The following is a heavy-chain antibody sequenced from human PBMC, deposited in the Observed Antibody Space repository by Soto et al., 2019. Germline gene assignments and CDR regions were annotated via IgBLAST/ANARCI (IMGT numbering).Heavy chain of an antibody. D-gene: IGHD6-6*01. V-gene: IGHV3-23*01. CDR3: GKTDGVGGQLVDS. Sequence: GGSLRLSCAASGFTLSNYAMSWVRQAPGKGLEWVSTISGSGGRIYYADSVKGRFTISRDNSKNTLYLQMSSLRAEDTAVYYCGKTDGVGGQLVDSWGQGTLVTVSS. CDR2: ISGSGGRI. J-gene: IGHJ4*02. CDR1: GFTLSNYA.